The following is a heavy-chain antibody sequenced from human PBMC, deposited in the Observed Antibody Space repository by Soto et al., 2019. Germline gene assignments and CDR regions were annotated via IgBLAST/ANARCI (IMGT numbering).Heavy chain of an antibody. D-gene: IGHD2-21*02. V-gene: IGHV1-46*01. CDR3: ARGGHVVVVTAALDY. CDR1: GDTFTDYY. Sequence: QVQLVQSGAEVKKPGASVKVSCKASGDTFTDYYIHWVRQAPGQGLEWMGTVNPSGGHTTYAQHCLGSMPMTGDTSPRTLYMELTSLTSEDTAVYYCARGGHVVVVTAALDYWGQGTLVTVSS. J-gene: IGHJ4*02. CDR2: VNPSGGHT.